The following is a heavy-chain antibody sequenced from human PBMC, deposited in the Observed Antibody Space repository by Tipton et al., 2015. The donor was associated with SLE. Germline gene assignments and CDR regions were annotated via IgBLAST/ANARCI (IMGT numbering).Heavy chain of an antibody. CDR3: ARDRCSGGGCYFDF. D-gene: IGHD2-15*01. CDR2: IYHSGNT. CDR1: GVSISSSNW. J-gene: IGHJ4*02. Sequence: SLRLSCAVSGVSISSSNWWSWVRQVPGKGLEWIGYIYHSGNTNYNPSLKSRLTISVDTSQNQFSLKLSSVTAADTAVYYCARDRCSGGGCYFDFWGLGALVTVSS. V-gene: IGHV4-4*02.